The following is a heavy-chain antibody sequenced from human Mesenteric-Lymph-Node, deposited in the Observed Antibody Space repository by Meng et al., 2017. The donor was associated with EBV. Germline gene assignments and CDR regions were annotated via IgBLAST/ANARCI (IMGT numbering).Heavy chain of an antibody. D-gene: IGHD3-16*01. CDR3: VRGGGYYFDY. CDR1: GFTFSSYW. J-gene: IGHJ4*02. V-gene: IGHV3-74*02. Sequence: EGQLEGSGGGVVKPGRSLRLSCVASGFTFSSYWMHWVRQAPGKGLVWVSRIKSDGSSTNYADSVKGRFTISRDNAKNTLYLQMNSLRAEDMAVYYCVRGGGYYFDYWGQGTLVTVSS. CDR2: IKSDGSST.